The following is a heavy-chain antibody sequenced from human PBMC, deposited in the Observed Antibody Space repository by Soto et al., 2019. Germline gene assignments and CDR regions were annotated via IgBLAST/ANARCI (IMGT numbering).Heavy chain of an antibody. CDR3: ARGLIAARPVGAL. V-gene: IGHV3-48*01. CDR2: ITGRGVGST. Sequence: EVQLVESGGGLVQPGGTLRLSCAASGFTFTTYTMNWARQAPGKGLEWVSFITGRGVGSTYYADSVKGRFTISRDNAKTSLYLQMNSLRAEDPAVYYCARGLIAARPVGALWGQGTLVIVSS. D-gene: IGHD6-6*01. J-gene: IGHJ1*01. CDR1: GFTFTTYT.